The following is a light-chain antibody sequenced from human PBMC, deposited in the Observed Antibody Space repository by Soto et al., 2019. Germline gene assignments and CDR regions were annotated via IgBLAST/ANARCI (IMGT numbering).Light chain of an antibody. Sequence: QSVLTHPPSVSGDPGQRVTISCTGRSSNIGAGYDVHWYQQLPGTAPKLLIYGNSNRPSGVPDRFSGSKSGTSASLAITGLQAEDEADYYCQSYDSSLSVVFGGGTKLTVL. J-gene: IGLJ2*01. CDR2: GNS. V-gene: IGLV1-40*01. CDR1: SSNIGAGYD. CDR3: QSYDSSLSVV.